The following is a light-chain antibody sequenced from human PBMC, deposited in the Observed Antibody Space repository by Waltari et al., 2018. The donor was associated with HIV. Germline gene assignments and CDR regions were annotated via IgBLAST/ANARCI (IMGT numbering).Light chain of an antibody. Sequence: QSALTQPASVSGSPGQSLTITCTGTNRNIGFFNLVSWYQQYPGKAPQLIIYGVTSRPPGVSKRFSGAKSGNTASLTISGLQTDDEAEYYCNSYSSDDTVVFGGGTKLTVL. CDR2: GVT. CDR3: NSYSSDDTVV. CDR1: NRNIGFFNL. J-gene: IGLJ2*01. V-gene: IGLV2-14*01.